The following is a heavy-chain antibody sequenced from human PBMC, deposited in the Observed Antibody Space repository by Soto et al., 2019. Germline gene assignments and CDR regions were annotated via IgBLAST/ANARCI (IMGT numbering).Heavy chain of an antibody. J-gene: IGHJ5*02. Sequence: SETLSLTCTVSGGSIISYYWSWIRQPPGKGLEWIGYIYYSGSTNYNPSLKSRVTISVDTSKNQFSLKLSSVTAADTAVYYCARSPSSGLHLGELSLQGNWFDPWGQGTLVTVSS. V-gene: IGHV4-59*01. CDR3: ARSPSSGLHLGELSLQGNWFDP. D-gene: IGHD3-16*02. CDR1: GGSIISYY. CDR2: IYYSGST.